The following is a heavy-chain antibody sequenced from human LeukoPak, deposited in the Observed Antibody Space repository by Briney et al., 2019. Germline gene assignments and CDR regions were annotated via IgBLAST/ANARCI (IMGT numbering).Heavy chain of an antibody. Sequence: PGGSLRLSCAASGITFSSYTMNWVRQAPGKGLEWVSSISGSRRYIYYADSVKGRFTISRDNAKNSLYLQMNSLRAEDTAVYYCAREISQALDLWGQGTMVTVSS. CDR1: GITFSSYT. J-gene: IGHJ3*01. D-gene: IGHD2/OR15-2a*01. V-gene: IGHV3-21*01. CDR2: ISGSRRYI. CDR3: AREISQALDL.